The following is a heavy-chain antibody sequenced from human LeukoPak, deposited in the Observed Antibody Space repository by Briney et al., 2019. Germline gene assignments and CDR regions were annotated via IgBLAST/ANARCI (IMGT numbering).Heavy chain of an antibody. CDR1: GFTVSSNY. CDR2: IYSGGST. CDR3: ARLYSSGWYYFDY. V-gene: IGHV3-53*01. J-gene: IGHJ4*02. D-gene: IGHD6-19*01. Sequence: GGSLRLSCAASGFTVSSNYMSWVRLAPGKWLEWVSVIYSGGSTYYADSVKGRFTISRDNSKNTLYLQMNSLRAEDTAVYYCARLYSSGWYYFDYWGQGTLVTVSS.